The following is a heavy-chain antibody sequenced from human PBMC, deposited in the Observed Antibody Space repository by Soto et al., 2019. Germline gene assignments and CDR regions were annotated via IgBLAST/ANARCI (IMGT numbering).Heavy chain of an antibody. CDR3: VKNNRRSYSYYNHFDY. CDR1: GFTFSNNA. J-gene: IGHJ4*02. V-gene: IGHV3-23*01. CDR2: ITGSGRTT. Sequence: HPGGSLRLSCGVSGFTFSNNAMSWVRQAPGKGLEWVSDITGSGRTTYYADVVKGRFTISRDDSKNTLYLQMNSLRADDTAVYFCVKNNRRSYSYYNHFDYWGQGTPVTVSS. D-gene: IGHD3-10*01.